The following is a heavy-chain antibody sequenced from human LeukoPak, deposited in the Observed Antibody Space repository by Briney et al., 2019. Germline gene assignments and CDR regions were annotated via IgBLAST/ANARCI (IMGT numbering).Heavy chain of an antibody. Sequence: PSQTLSLTCAVSGGSIRSGGYSWSWIRQPPGKGLEWIGYIYHSRSTYYNPSLKSRVTISVDTSKNQFSLKLSSVTAADTAVYYCARTRMVMATMLPDAFDIWGQGTMVTVSS. CDR1: GGSIRSGGYS. CDR2: IYHSRST. D-gene: IGHD5-24*01. CDR3: ARTRMVMATMLPDAFDI. J-gene: IGHJ3*02. V-gene: IGHV4-30-2*01.